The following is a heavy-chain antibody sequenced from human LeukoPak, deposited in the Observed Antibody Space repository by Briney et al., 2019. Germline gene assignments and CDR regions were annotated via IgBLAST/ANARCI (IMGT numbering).Heavy chain of an antibody. D-gene: IGHD5-12*01. CDR3: ALGGTSGYNPLGY. Sequence: GGPLRLSCAASGFTFSSYSMNWVRQAPGKGLEWVSSISSSSSYIYYADSVKGRFTISRDNAKNSLYPQMNSLRAEDTAVYYCALGGTSGYNPLGYWGQGTLVTVSS. CDR2: ISSSSSYI. V-gene: IGHV3-21*01. J-gene: IGHJ4*02. CDR1: GFTFSSYS.